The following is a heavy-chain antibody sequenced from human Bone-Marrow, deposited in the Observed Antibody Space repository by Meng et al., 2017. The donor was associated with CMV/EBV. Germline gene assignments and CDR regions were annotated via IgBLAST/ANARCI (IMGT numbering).Heavy chain of an antibody. CDR2: INPRDSDT. CDR3: ARGLDTVMFIDNWFDP. Sequence: KVSCKGSGYSFNNYWIGWVRQMHGKGPEWMGIINPRDSDTRYSPSFQGQVTISADKSINTAYLHWRSLKASDTAIYYCARGLDTVMFIDNWFDPWGQGTLVTVSS. CDR1: GYSFNNYW. D-gene: IGHD5-18*01. V-gene: IGHV5-51*01. J-gene: IGHJ5*02.